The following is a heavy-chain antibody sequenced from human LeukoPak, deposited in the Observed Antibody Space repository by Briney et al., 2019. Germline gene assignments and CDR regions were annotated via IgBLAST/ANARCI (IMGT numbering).Heavy chain of an antibody. Sequence: PSETLSLTCTVSGGSISSSSYYWGWIRQPPGKGLEWIGYIYYSGSTNYNPSLKSRVTISVDTSKNQFSLKLSSVTAADTAVYYCASLYSGDSSGYNWFDPWGQGTLVTVSS. CDR3: ASLYSGDSSGYNWFDP. D-gene: IGHD3-22*01. CDR2: IYYSGST. CDR1: GGSISSSSYY. V-gene: IGHV4-39*07. J-gene: IGHJ5*02.